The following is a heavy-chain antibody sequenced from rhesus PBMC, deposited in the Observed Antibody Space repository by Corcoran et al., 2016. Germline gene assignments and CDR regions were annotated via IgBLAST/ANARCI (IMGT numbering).Heavy chain of an antibody. V-gene: IGHV4-80*01. Sequence: QVQLQESGPGLVKPSETLSLTCAVSGGSFSSYWWSWIRQPPGKGLEWIGEINDNIGSTNHNPSLRSRVTISKEASKNQLSRKLSSVTAAETAVYYCARYGDYCSGIYCYSGYFEFWGQGALVTVSS. D-gene: IGHD2-27*01. J-gene: IGHJ1*01. CDR3: ARYGDYCSGIYCYSGYFEF. CDR2: INDNIGST. CDR1: GGSFSSYW.